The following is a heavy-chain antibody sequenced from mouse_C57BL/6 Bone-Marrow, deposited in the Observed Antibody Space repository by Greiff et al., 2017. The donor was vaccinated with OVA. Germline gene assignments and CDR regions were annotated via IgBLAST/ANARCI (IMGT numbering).Heavy chain of an antibody. CDR3: ARTGLPYYYAMDY. CDR1: GYTFTSYW. D-gene: IGHD5-1*01. Sequence: QVQLQQPGAELVKPGASVKMSCKASGYTFTSYWITWVKQRPGQGLEWIGDIYPGSGSTKYNEKFKGKATLTVDTSSSTAYMELHSLTSEDSAVYFCARTGLPYYYAMDYWGQGTSVTVSS. CDR2: IYPGSGST. V-gene: IGHV1-55*01. J-gene: IGHJ4*01.